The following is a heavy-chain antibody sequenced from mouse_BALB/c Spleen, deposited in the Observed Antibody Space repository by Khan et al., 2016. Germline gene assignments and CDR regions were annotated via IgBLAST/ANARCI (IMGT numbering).Heavy chain of an antibody. Sequence: EVELVESGGGLVKPGGSLKLSCAASGFTFSSYAMSWVRQTPEKRLEWVASISSGGSTYYPDRVKGRFTISRDNARNILYLQMSSLRSEDTAMYYCARGRGIYYDYDGFAYWGQVTLVTVSA. CDR3: ARGRGIYYDYDGFAY. CDR1: GFTFSSYA. D-gene: IGHD2-4*01. CDR2: ISSGGST. J-gene: IGHJ3*01. V-gene: IGHV5-6-5*01.